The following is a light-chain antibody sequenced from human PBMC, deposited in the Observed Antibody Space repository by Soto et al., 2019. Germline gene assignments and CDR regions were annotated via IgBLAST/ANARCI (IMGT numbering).Light chain of an antibody. J-gene: IGLJ2*01. V-gene: IGLV2-14*03. CDR3: CSYRGGSTI. Sequence: QLVLTQPASVSGSPGQSITFSCTGTSSDVGGHNGVSWYQQYPGKAPKLIIFDVTNRPSGISNRFSGSKSGNTASLTISGLQADDEADYYCCSYRGGSTIFGGGTKLTVL. CDR2: DVT. CDR1: SSDVGGHNG.